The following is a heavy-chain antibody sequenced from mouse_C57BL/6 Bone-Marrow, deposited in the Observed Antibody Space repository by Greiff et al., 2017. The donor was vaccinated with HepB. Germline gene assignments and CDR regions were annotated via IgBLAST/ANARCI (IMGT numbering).Heavy chain of an antibody. CDR2: IWSGGST. CDR1: GFSLTSYG. CDR3: ASITTRYAMDY. V-gene: IGHV2-2*01. Sequence: VQLQESGPGLVQPSQSLSIPCTVPGFSLTSYGVHWVRQSPGKGLEWLGVIWSGGSTDNNAALISRLTISKDNSKSQVFFKMNSRQADDTAIYYCASITTRYAMDYWGQGTAVTVSS. J-gene: IGHJ4*01. D-gene: IGHD2-4*01.